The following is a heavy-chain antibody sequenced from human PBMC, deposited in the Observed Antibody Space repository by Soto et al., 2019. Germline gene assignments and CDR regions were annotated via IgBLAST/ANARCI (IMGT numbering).Heavy chain of an antibody. CDR3: ATNQLPLHYFDY. V-gene: IGHV4-59*01. CDR2: IYYSGIT. Sequence: SETLSLTCTVSGGSISSYYWSWIRQPPGKGLEWIGYIYYSGITNYNPSLKSRVTISVDTSKNQFSLKLSSVTAADTAVYYCATNQLPLHYFDYWGQGTMVTV. CDR1: GGSISSYY. J-gene: IGHJ4*02. D-gene: IGHD2-2*01.